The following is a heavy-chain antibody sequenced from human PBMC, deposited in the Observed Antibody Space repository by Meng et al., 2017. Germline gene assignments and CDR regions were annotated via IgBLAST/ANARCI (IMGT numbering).Heavy chain of an antibody. J-gene: IGHJ4*02. Sequence: GGSLRLSCAASGFTVSSNYMSWVRQAPGKGLEWVSVIYSCGSTYYADSVKGRFTISRDNSKNTLYLQMNSLRAEDTAVYYCASLGIAAAGQPDYWGQGTLVTVSS. V-gene: IGHV3-53*05. CDR1: GFTVSSNY. CDR2: IYSCGST. D-gene: IGHD6-13*01. CDR3: ASLGIAAAGQPDY.